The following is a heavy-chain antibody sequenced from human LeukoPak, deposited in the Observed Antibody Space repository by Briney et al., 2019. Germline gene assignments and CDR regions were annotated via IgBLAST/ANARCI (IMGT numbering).Heavy chain of an antibody. V-gene: IGHV3-30*02. CDR3: AKGRGWEASYYYYYMDV. CDR1: GFTFSTYG. J-gene: IGHJ6*03. D-gene: IGHD1-26*01. CDR2: IRYDGSNK. Sequence: GGSLRLSCTASGFTFSTYGMHWVRQAPGKGLEWVAFIRYDGSNKYYTDSVKGRFTISRDNSKNTLYLQMNSLRAEDTAVYYCAKGRGWEASYYYYYMDVWGKGTTVTISS.